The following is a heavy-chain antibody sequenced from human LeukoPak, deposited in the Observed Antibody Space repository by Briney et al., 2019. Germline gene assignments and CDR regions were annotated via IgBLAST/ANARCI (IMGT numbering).Heavy chain of an antibody. CDR3: AREWSHFGDY. CDR2: ISPYNGNT. V-gene: IGHV1-18*01. CDR1: GYTFTSQG. D-gene: IGHD3-3*02. J-gene: IGHJ4*02. Sequence: ASVKVSCKTSGYTFTSQGIYWVRQAPGQGLEYTGWISPYNGNTNYAQKLQGRVFMTTDTSTNTAYMELRSLRSDDTAVYYCAREWSHFGDYWGQGALVTVSS.